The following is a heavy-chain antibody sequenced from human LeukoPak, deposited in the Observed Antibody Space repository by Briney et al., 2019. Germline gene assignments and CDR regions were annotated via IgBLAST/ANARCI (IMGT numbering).Heavy chain of an antibody. CDR3: AKEWELTY. V-gene: IGHV3-30*02. CDR1: GFSFSNYA. CDR2: IRYDGSNK. J-gene: IGHJ4*02. D-gene: IGHD1-26*01. Sequence: GGSLRLSCAGSGFSFSNYAMNWVRQAPGKGLEWVAFIRYDGSNKFYADSVKGRFTISRDNPRNTLYLQMNSLRAEDTAMYHCAKEWELTYWGQGTLVTVSS.